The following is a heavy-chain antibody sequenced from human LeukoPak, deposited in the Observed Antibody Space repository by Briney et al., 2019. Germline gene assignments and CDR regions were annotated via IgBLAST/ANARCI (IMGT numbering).Heavy chain of an antibody. Sequence: SETLSLTCTVSAGSPGMVGYYCSWIRQHPGKGLEWIGYIYYGVSTYYDPSLKSRVTISVDTSKNQFSLKLSSVTAADTAVYYCARAPTVTSYFDYWGQGTLVTVYS. CDR1: AGSPGMVGYY. V-gene: IGHV4-31*03. CDR2: IYYGVST. D-gene: IGHD4-17*01. J-gene: IGHJ4*02. CDR3: ARAPTVTSYFDY.